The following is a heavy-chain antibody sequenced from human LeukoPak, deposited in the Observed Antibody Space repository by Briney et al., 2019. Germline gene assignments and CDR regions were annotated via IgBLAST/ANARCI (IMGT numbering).Heavy chain of an antibody. D-gene: IGHD6-19*01. J-gene: IGHJ4*02. CDR2: IIPIFGTA. CDR1: GATFASYA. V-gene: IGHV1-69*13. Sequence: SVRVSCTAAGATFASYAISWVRQAPGQGLEWMGGIIPIFGTANYSQKFQCRVTTTADESTSTAYMELSSLRSEDTAVYYCARDGGWVSENFDYWGQGTLVTVSS. CDR3: ARDGGWVSENFDY.